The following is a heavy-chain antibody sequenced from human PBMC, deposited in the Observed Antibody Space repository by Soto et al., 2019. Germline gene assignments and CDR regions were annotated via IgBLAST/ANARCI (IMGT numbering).Heavy chain of an antibody. J-gene: IGHJ4*02. CDR2: IYYSGST. D-gene: IGHD3-9*01. V-gene: IGHV4-59*08. Sequence: SETLSLTCTVSGGSISSYDGSWIRQPPGKGLEWIGYIYYSGSTNYNPSLKSRVTISVDTSKNQFSLKLSSVTAADTAVYYCARHELRYFDWLLTIDYWGQGTLVTVSS. CDR1: GGSISSYD. CDR3: ARHELRYFDWLLTIDY.